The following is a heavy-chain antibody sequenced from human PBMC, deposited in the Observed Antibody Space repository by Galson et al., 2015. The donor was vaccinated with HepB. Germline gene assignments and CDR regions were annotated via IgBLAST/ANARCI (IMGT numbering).Heavy chain of an antibody. J-gene: IGHJ4*02. CDR1: GFTFSDYY. CDR3: ARVADADYGDHTHFDS. Sequence: SGFTFSDYYMSWIRQAPGKGLEWLSYISASTIYTNYADSVKGRFTVSRDNAKNSLNLQMSSLRAEDTAVYYCARVADADYGDHTHFDSWGQGTLVTVSS. D-gene: IGHD4-17*01. CDR2: ISASTIYT. V-gene: IGHV3-11*06.